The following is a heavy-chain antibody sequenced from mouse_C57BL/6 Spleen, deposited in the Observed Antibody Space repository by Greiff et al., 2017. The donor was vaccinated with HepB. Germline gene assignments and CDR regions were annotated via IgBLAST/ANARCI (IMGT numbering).Heavy chain of an antibody. Sequence: VQLQESGAELVRPGASVKLSCTASGFNIKDDYMHWVKQRPEQGLEWIGWIDPENGDTEYASKFQGKATITADTSSNTAYLQLSSLTSEDTAVYYCTRAYYGNLYAMDYWGQGTSVTVSS. V-gene: IGHV14-4*01. D-gene: IGHD2-1*01. CDR2: IDPENGDT. CDR1: GFNIKDDY. J-gene: IGHJ4*01. CDR3: TRAYYGNLYAMDY.